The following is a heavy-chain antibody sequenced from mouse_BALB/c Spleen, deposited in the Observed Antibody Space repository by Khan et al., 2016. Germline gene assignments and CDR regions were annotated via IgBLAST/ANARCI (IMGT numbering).Heavy chain of an antibody. CDR1: GFSLTTYG. CDR3: ARCYGNYVSYAMDY. CDR2: IWAGGST. D-gene: IGHD2-1*01. J-gene: IGHJ4*01. V-gene: IGHV2-9*02. Sequence: QVQLKESGPGLVAPSQSLSITCTVSGFSLTTYGVHWIRQPPGKGLEWLGVIWAGGSTNYNSALMSRLSITKDNSKSQVFLKMNSLQTDDTAMYYCARCYGNYVSYAMDYWGQGTSVTVSS.